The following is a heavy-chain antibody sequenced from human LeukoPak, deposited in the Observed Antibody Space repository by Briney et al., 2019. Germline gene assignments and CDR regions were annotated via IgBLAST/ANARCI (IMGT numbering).Heavy chain of an antibody. D-gene: IGHD6-13*01. V-gene: IGHV3-53*01. CDR2: IYSGGST. Sequence: GGSLRLSCAASGFTVSSNYMSWVCQAPGKGLEWVSVIYSGGSTYYADSVKGRFTISRDNSKNILYLQMNSLRAEDTAVYYCARNGYSSSWYRNWGQGTLVTVSS. CDR3: ARNGYSSSWYRN. J-gene: IGHJ4*02. CDR1: GFTVSSNY.